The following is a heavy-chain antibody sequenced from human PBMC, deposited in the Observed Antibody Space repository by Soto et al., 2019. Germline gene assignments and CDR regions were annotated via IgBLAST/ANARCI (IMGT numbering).Heavy chain of an antibody. CDR3: GRGGGGIAARLFDY. D-gene: IGHD6-6*01. V-gene: IGHV1-69*18. CDR1: GGTFNNYA. Sequence: QVQLVQSGAEVKKPGSSVKVSCKASGGTFNNYAISWVRQAPGQGLEWMGRIIPIFGTANYAQKFQGRVTIPGDDSTSTAYMELSSLTSEETALYYGGRGGGGIAARLFDYGGQGTLVTVPS. CDR2: IIPIFGTA. J-gene: IGHJ4*02.